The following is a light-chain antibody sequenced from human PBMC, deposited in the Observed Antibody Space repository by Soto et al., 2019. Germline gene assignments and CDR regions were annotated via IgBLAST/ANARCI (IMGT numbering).Light chain of an antibody. CDR2: GAS. CDR1: QSINIE. Sequence: EIVMTQSPATLSLSPGERAALSCRASQSINIELAWYQQKPGQPPMLLIYGASTRATGVPARFTGSESGSEFTLTISGLQYEDFAVYYCQRGHNWPLTFGRGTRLEI. CDR3: QRGHNWPLT. J-gene: IGKJ2*01. V-gene: IGKV3-15*01.